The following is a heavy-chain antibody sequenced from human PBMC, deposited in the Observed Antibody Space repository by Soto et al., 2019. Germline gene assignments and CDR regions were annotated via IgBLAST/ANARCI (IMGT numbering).Heavy chain of an antibody. V-gene: IGHV1-69*01. CDR1: GGTFSSNA. CDR3: ATVCCGDSSAPRLYSDY. CDR2: ILPIVGTK. Sequence: QVQLVQFGVEVKKPGSSVKVSCKASGGTFSSNAISWVRQAPGQGLEWMGGILPIVGTKNYAQNFQGRATITADESKSTAYMELSSLKSQDTALYYCATVCCGDSSAPRLYSDYWGQGPLVTVSS. D-gene: IGHD5-18*01. J-gene: IGHJ4*02.